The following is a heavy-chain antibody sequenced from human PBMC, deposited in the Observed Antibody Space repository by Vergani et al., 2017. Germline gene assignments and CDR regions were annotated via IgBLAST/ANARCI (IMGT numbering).Heavy chain of an antibody. CDR1: GGTFSSYA. J-gene: IGHJ4*02. D-gene: IGHD2-8*02. CDR2: MNPNSGNT. Sequence: QVQLVQSGAEVKKPGSSVKVSCKASGGTFSSYAISWVRQAPGQGLEWMGWMNPNSGNTGYAQQLQGRLTITRDTSITTAYMELSGLTSEDMAIYYCARARRTCTADDCPRYYYDYWGQGTLVTVSS. CDR3: ARARRTCTADDCPRYYYDY. V-gene: IGHV1-8*03.